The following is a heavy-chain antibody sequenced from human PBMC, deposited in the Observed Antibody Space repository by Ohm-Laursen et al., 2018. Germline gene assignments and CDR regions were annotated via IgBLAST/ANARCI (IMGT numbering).Heavy chain of an antibody. CDR3: ARARGPYYDILTGSPYYYYYGMDV. CDR1: GFTLSNYD. V-gene: IGHV3-48*03. D-gene: IGHD3-9*01. CDR2: ISHASSHI. J-gene: IGHJ6*02. Sequence: SLRLSCAASGFTLSNYDISWVRQAPGKGLEWISYISHASSHIYYADSVKGRFTISRDNAENSLYLQMNSLRAEDTAVYYCARARGPYYDILTGSPYYYYYGMDVWGQGATVTVSS.